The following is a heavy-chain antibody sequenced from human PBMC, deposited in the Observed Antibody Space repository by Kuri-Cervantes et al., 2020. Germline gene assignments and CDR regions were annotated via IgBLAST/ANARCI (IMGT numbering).Heavy chain of an antibody. CDR3: VKGVGAHDY. V-gene: IGHV3-11*01. CDR2: ITSSDNTI. J-gene: IGHJ4*02. Sequence: GESLKISCAASGFTFSDFYMSWIRLAPGKGPEWISYITSSDNTIFYADSVKGRFTISRDNSQSTLSLQMSNLRGDDTAIYYCVKGVGAHDYWGQGTLVTVSS. D-gene: IGHD1-26*01. CDR1: GFTFSDFY.